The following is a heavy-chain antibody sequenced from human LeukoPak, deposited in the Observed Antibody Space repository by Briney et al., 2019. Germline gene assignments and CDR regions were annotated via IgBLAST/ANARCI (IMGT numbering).Heavy chain of an antibody. V-gene: IGHV4-4*07. CDR1: VGSISSYY. Sequence: SHTLSLTCTVSVGSISSYYWSCIRQPAGKGLECIGRIYTSGSTNYNPSLKSRVTMSVATSKNQFSLKLSSVTAADTAVYYCARMGIQLWKFDYWGQGTLVTVSS. D-gene: IGHD5-18*01. CDR2: IYTSGST. CDR3: ARMGIQLWKFDY. J-gene: IGHJ4*02.